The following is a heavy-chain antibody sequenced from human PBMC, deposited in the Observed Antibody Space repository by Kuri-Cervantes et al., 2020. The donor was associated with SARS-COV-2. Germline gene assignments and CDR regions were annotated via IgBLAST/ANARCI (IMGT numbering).Heavy chain of an antibody. CDR3: ARADPPLAYCGGDCRLFDY. CDR1: GYTFTSYG. J-gene: IGHJ4*02. CDR2: ISAYNGNT. D-gene: IGHD2-21*02. V-gene: IGHV1-18*04. Sequence: ASVKVSCKASGYTFTSYGISWVRQAPGQGLEWMGWISAYNGNTNYAQKLQGRVTMTTDTSTSTAYMELRSLRSDDTAVYYCARADPPLAYCGGDCRLFDYWGQGTLVTVSS.